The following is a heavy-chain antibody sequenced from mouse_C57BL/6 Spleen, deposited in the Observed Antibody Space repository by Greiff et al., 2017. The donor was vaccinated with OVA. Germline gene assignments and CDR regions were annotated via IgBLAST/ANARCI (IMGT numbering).Heavy chain of an antibody. CDR3: ARRGLRKAMDY. Sequence: QVQLQQPGAELVKPGASVKMSCKASGYTFTSYWITWVKQRPGQGLEWIGDIYPGSGSTNYNEKFKSKATLTVDTSSSTAYMQLSGLTSEDSAVYYCARRGLRKAMDYWGQGTSVTVSS. J-gene: IGHJ4*01. CDR2: IYPGSGST. V-gene: IGHV1-55*01. D-gene: IGHD2-4*01. CDR1: GYTFTSYW.